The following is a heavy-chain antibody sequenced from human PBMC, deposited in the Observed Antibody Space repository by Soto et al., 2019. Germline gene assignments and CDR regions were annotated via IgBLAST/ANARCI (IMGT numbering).Heavy chain of an antibody. CDR3: AREKTSYGMDV. Sequence: QVQLVQSGAEVKKPGASVKVSCKASGYTFTSYDINWVRQATGQGLEWMGWMKPNSGNTGYAQKLQGRVTMTRNTAISTADRELSSLRSEDTAVYDCAREKTSYGMDVWGQGTTVTVSS. CDR2: MKPNSGNT. CDR1: GYTFTSYD. V-gene: IGHV1-8*01. J-gene: IGHJ6*02.